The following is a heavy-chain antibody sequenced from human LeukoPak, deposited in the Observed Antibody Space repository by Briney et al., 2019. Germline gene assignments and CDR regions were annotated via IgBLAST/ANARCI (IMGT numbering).Heavy chain of an antibody. V-gene: IGHV3-30*04. J-gene: IGHJ4*02. CDR1: GFTFSTYS. D-gene: IGHD4-23*01. CDR3: AKEGRWLDS. CDR2: ILYDGSHE. Sequence: PGGSLRLSCAASGFTFSTYSMHWVRQAPGKGLEWVANILYDGSHEFYADSVKGRFTISRDNSKNTLYLQINSLRTGDTAVYFCAKEGRWLDSWGQGTLVTVSS.